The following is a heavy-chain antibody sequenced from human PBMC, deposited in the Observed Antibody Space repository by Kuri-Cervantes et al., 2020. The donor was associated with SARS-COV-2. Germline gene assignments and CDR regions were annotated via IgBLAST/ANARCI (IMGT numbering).Heavy chain of an antibody. V-gene: IGHV1-46*02. J-gene: IGHJ3*02. D-gene: IGHD6-13*01. CDR2: INPSGGST. CDR3: ARDHSSSYYDAFDI. Sequence: ASVKVSCKASGYTFKNYFIHWVRQAPGQGLEWMGIINPSGGSTSYAQKFQGRVTMTRDTSTSTVYMELSSLRSEDTAVYYCARDHSSSYYDAFDIWGQGTMVTVSS. CDR1: GYTFKNYF.